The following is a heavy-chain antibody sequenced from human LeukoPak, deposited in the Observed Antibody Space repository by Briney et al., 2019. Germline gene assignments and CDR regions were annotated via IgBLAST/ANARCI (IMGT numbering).Heavy chain of an antibody. J-gene: IGHJ4*02. V-gene: IGHV1-18*01. Sequence: ASVKVSCKASGYTFTSYGLSWVRQAPGQGLEWMGWISGYNGNANYAQKFQGRVTMTTDTSTSTAYMELRSLRSDDTAVYYCARDGHRRYYHESSDYRFDYWGQGTLVTVSS. CDR3: ARDGHRRYYHESSDYRFDY. D-gene: IGHD3-22*01. CDR1: GYTFTSYG. CDR2: ISGYNGNA.